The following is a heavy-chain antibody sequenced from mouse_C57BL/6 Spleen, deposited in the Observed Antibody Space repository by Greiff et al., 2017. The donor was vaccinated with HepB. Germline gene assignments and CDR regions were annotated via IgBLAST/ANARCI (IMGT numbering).Heavy chain of an antibody. CDR1: GYTFTSYW. D-gene: IGHD1-1*01. CDR2: IDPSDSYT. V-gene: IGHV1-59*01. CDR3: ARNYGSSYAMDY. Sequence: VQLQQPGAELVRPGTSVKLSCKASGYTFTSYWMHWVKQRPGQGLEWIGVIDPSDSYTNYTQKFKGKATLTVDTSSSTAYMQLSSLTSEDTAVYYCARNYGSSYAMDYWGQGTSVTVSS. J-gene: IGHJ4*01.